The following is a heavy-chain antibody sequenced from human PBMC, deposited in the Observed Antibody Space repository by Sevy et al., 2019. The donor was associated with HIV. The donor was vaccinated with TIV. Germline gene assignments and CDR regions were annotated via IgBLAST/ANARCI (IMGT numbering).Heavy chain of an antibody. Sequence: GGSLRLSCAASGFTFSNAWMSWVRQAPGKGLEWVGRIKSKTDGGTTDYAEPVKGRFTISRDDSKNSLYLQMNSLKTEDTAVYYCTTEDSGFSLDYWGQGTLVTVSS. D-gene: IGHD5-12*01. V-gene: IGHV3-15*01. CDR3: TTEDSGFSLDY. J-gene: IGHJ4*02. CDR2: IKSKTDGGTT. CDR1: GFTFSNAW.